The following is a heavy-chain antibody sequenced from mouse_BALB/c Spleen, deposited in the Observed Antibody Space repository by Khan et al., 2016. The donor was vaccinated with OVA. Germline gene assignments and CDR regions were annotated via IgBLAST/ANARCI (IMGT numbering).Heavy chain of an antibody. CDR3: ARNYDYDEGLAY. D-gene: IGHD2-4*01. Sequence: QVPLKESGPGLVQPSQSLSITCTVSGFSLTSYGIHWVRQSPGKGLEWLGVIWSGGSTDYNVVFISRLTISKDNSKSQVFFKMNSLQANDKAIYYCARNYDYDEGLAYWGQGTLVTVAA. J-gene: IGHJ3*01. CDR2: IWSGGST. V-gene: IGHV2-2*02. CDR1: GFSLTSYG.